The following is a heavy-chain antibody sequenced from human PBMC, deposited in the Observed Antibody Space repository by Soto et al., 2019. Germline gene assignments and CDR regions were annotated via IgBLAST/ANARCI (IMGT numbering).Heavy chain of an antibody. Sequence: SETLSLTCAVYGVPFSGYYWSWIRQPPGKGLEWIGEINHSGSTNYNPSLKSRVTISVDTSKNQFSLKLSSVTAADTAVYYCARGTIRQLPQLDYWGQGTLVTVSS. D-gene: IGHD1-1*01. CDR2: INHSGST. CDR1: GVPFSGYY. CDR3: ARGTIRQLPQLDY. J-gene: IGHJ4*02. V-gene: IGHV4-34*01.